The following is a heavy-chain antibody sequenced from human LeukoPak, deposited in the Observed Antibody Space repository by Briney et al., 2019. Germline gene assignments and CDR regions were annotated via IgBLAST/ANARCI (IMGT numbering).Heavy chain of an antibody. V-gene: IGHV1-18*01. CDR1: GYTFTSYG. CDR3: ARVVRGDYVLSDWFDP. D-gene: IGHD3-10*01. J-gene: IGHJ5*02. CDR2: ISAYNGNT. Sequence: ASVKVSCKASGYTFTSYGISWARQAPGQGLEWMGWISAYNGNTNYAQKLQGRVTMTTDTSTSTAYMELRSLRSDDTAVYYCARVVRGDYVLSDWFDPWGQGTLVTVSS.